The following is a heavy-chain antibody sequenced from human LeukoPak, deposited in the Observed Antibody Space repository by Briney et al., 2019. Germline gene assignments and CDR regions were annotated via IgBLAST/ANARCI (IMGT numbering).Heavy chain of an antibody. D-gene: IGHD3-3*01. V-gene: IGHV3-74*01. Sequence: GGSLRLSCAASGFTFSSYWMHWVRQAPGKGLVWLSRINNDGSSTIYADSVKGRFTFSRDNAENTLFLEMSSLRVEDTAVYYCVRERNNFWSGHHSIFDSWGQGTLVTVSS. CDR2: INNDGSST. CDR3: VRERNNFWSGHHSIFDS. CDR1: GFTFSSYW. J-gene: IGHJ4*02.